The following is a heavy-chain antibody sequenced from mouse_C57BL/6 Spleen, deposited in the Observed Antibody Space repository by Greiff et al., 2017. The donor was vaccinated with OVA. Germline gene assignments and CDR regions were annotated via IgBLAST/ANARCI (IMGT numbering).Heavy chain of an antibody. Sequence: QVRLQQSGAELVKPGASVKLSCKASGYTFTSYWMHWVKQRPGQGLEWIGMIHPNSGSTNYNEKFKSKATLTVDKSSSTAYMQLSSLTSEDSAVYYCAKEVLGSSYGYFDVWGTGTTVTVSS. CDR3: AKEVLGSSYGYFDV. V-gene: IGHV1-64*01. D-gene: IGHD1-1*01. CDR1: GYTFTSYW. CDR2: IHPNSGST. J-gene: IGHJ1*03.